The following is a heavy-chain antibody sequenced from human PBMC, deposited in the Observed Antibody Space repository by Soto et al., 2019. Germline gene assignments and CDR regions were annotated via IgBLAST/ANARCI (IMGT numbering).Heavy chain of an antibody. CDR2: ISYDGSNK. CDR3: AKDRPSMIVDLGYGMDV. J-gene: IGHJ6*02. D-gene: IGHD3-22*01. Sequence: LRLSCAASGFTFSSYGMHWVRQAPGKGLEWVAVISYDGSNKYYADSVKGRFTISRDNSKNTLYLQMNSLRAEDTAVYYCAKDRPSMIVDLGYGMDVWGQGTTVTVSS. CDR1: GFTFSSYG. V-gene: IGHV3-30*18.